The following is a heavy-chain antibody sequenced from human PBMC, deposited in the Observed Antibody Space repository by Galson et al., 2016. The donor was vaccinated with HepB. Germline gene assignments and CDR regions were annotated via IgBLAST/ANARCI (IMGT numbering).Heavy chain of an antibody. CDR2: IHYNGRP. D-gene: IGHD3-10*01. CDR3: ARGELALGFDY. CDR1: GGSITSSDW. Sequence: ETLSLTCSVSGGSITSSDWWSWVRQPPGKGLEWIAEIHYNGRPNHSPSLKSRVTISVDKSRNQFSLKLSSVTAADTAVYHCARGELALGFDYWGQGALVTVSS. J-gene: IGHJ4*02. V-gene: IGHV4/OR15-8*01.